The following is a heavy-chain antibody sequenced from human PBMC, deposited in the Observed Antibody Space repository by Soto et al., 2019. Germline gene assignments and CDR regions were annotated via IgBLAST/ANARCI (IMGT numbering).Heavy chain of an antibody. V-gene: IGHV1-69*13. CDR3: ARSIVVVPAVKARYYYYGMDV. J-gene: IGHJ6*02. D-gene: IGHD2-2*01. CDR2: IIPIFGTA. CDR1: GGTFSSYA. Sequence: SVKVSCKASGGTFSSYAISWVRQAPGRGLEWMGGIIPIFGTANYAQKFQGRVTITADESTSTAYMELSSLRSEDTAVYYCARSIVVVPAVKARYYYYGMDVWGQGTTVTVSS.